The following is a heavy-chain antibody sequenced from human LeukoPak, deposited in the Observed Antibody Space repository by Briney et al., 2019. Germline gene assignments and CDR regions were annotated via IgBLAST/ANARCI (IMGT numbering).Heavy chain of an antibody. CDR1: GYTFTSYG. D-gene: IGHD6-19*01. CDR2: ISAYNGNT. J-gene: IGHJ5*02. Sequence: GASVKVSCKTSGYTFTSYGISWVRQAPGQGLEWMGWISAYNGNTNYAQKVQGRVTMTTDTSTSTAYMELRSLRSEDTAVYYCARVRSSGWYDQAFDPWGQGTLVTVSS. V-gene: IGHV1-18*01. CDR3: ARVRSSGWYDQAFDP.